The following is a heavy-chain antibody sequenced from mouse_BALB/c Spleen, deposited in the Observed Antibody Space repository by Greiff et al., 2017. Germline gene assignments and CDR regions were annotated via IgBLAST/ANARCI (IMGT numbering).Heavy chain of an antibody. CDR1: GFTFSDYY. CDR3: ARYYYGSYWYFDV. D-gene: IGHD1-1*01. J-gene: IGHJ1*01. Sequence: EVQGVESGGGLVKPGGSLKLSCAASGFTFSDYYMYWVRQTPEKRLEWVATISDGGSYTYYPDSVKGRFTISRDNAKNNLYLQMSSLKSEDTAMYYCARYYYGSYWYFDVWGAGTTVTVSS. V-gene: IGHV5-4*02. CDR2: ISDGGSYT.